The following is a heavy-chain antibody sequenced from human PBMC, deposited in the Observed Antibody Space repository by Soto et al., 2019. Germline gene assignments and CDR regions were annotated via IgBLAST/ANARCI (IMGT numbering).Heavy chain of an antibody. CDR3: ARDGPEVDRPQGPEGMRVLDY. V-gene: IGHV3-48*02. J-gene: IGHJ4*02. D-gene: IGHD2-8*01. Sequence: GGSLRLSCAASGFTFSSYSMNWVRQAPGKGLEWVSYISSSSSTIYYADSVKGRFTISRDNAKNSLYLQMNSLRDEDTAVYYCARDGPEVDRPQGPEGMRVLDYWGQGTLVTVSS. CDR2: ISSSSSTI. CDR1: GFTFSSYS.